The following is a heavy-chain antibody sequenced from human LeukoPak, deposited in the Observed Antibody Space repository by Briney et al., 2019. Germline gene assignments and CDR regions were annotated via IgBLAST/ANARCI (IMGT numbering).Heavy chain of an antibody. D-gene: IGHD6-13*01. Sequence: HPGRSLRLSCAASGFSFSSYGMHGVRQAPGKGLEWVAVISFDGSNEYYADSVKGRFTISRDNSKNSLYLHMNSLRAEDTAVYYCAKSGSSPPYYYYGMDVWGQGTTVTVSS. J-gene: IGHJ6*02. CDR2: ISFDGSNE. CDR1: GFSFSSYG. CDR3: AKSGSSPPYYYYGMDV. V-gene: IGHV3-30*18.